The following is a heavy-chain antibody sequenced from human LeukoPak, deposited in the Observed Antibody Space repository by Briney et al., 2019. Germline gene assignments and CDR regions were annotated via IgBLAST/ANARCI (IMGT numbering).Heavy chain of an antibody. CDR2: IIPIFGTA. Sequence: GASVKVSCKASGGTFSSYAISWVRQAPGQGLEWMGGIIPIFGTANYAQKFQGRVTITTDESTSTAYMELSSLRSEDTAVYYCARDTEVIVATTRTPYYMDVWGKGTTVTVSS. J-gene: IGHJ6*03. V-gene: IGHV1-69*05. CDR3: ARDTEVIVATTRTPYYMDV. D-gene: IGHD5-12*01. CDR1: GGTFSSYA.